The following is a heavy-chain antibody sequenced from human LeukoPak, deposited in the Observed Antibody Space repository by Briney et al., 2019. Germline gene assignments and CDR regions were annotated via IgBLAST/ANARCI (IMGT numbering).Heavy chain of an antibody. Sequence: SDTLSLTCTVSGGSISSYYWSWIRQPAGKGLEWIGRIYTSGSTNYNPSLKSRVTMSVDTSKNQFSLKLSSVTAADTAVYYCARGPQFGSGSYYSFDYWGQGTLVTVSS. CDR3: ARGPQFGSGSYYSFDY. CDR1: GGSISSYY. J-gene: IGHJ4*02. D-gene: IGHD3-10*01. V-gene: IGHV4-4*07. CDR2: IYTSGST.